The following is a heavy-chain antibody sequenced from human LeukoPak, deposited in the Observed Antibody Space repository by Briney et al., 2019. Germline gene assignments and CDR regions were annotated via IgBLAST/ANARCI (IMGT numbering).Heavy chain of an antibody. CDR3: ARGAASFNWFDP. CDR1: GGTFSSYA. V-gene: IGHV1-69*04. Sequence: SVKVSCKASGGTFSSYAISWVRQAPGQGLEWMGRIIPIFGIANYAQKFQGRVTITADKPTSTAYMELSSLRSEDTAVYYCARGAASFNWFDPWGQGTLVTVSS. D-gene: IGHD2-15*01. CDR2: IIPIFGIA. J-gene: IGHJ5*02.